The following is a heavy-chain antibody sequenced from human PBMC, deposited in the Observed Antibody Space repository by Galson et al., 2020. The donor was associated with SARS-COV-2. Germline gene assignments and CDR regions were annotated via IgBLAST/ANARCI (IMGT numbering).Heavy chain of an antibody. CDR1: GGSVSSSRYY. CDR2: VYSIGSP. CDR3: ARDTGTVGPTVAWFDP. V-gene: IGHV4-61*01. Sequence: SETLSLTCSVSGGSVSSSRYYWSWIRQSPGKGLEWIGYVYSIGSPRYNPALKSRVTISVDTSKNEFSLRLTSVTAADSAIYYCARDTGTVGPTVAWFDPWGQGLPVTVSS. J-gene: IGHJ5*02. D-gene: IGHD1-26*01.